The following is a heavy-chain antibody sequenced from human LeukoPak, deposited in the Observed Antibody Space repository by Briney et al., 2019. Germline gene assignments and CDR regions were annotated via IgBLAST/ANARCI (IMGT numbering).Heavy chain of an antibody. Sequence: GGSLRLSCAASGFTFSSHAMSWVRQAPGKGLEWVSAISGSGINTYYADSVKGRFTISRDNSKNTLYLQMNSLRAEDTAVYYCANQGRYCSGGSCYPFDLWGRGTLVTVSS. CDR3: ANQGRYCSGGSCYPFDL. J-gene: IGHJ2*01. CDR2: ISGSGINT. D-gene: IGHD2-15*01. V-gene: IGHV3-23*01. CDR1: GFTFSSHA.